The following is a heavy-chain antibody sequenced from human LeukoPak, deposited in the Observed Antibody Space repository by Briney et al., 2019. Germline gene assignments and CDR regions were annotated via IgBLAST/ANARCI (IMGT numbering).Heavy chain of an antibody. CDR3: ARSTASGSYDNYFDY. CDR1: GFTFSSYG. J-gene: IGHJ4*02. V-gene: IGHV3-33*01. Sequence: GWSLRHSCTASGFTFSSYGMHWVRQAPVKVLEWVVVIWYDGSNKYYADSVKGRFTISRDNSKNTLYLQMNSLRAEDTAVYYCARSTASGSYDNYFDYWGQGTLVTASS. CDR2: IWYDGSNK. D-gene: IGHD1-26*01.